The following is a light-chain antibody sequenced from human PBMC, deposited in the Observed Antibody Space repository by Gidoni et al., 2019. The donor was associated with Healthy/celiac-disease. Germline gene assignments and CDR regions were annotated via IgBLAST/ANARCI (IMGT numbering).Light chain of an antibody. CDR1: QSVSSN. CDR2: GAS. V-gene: IGKV3-15*01. CDR3: QKYNNWPRYT. Sequence: EIVITQSPATLSVSPGERATLSCRASQSVSSNFAWYQQKPGQAPRLLIYGASTRATGIPARFSGSGSGTEFILTISSLQSEDFAVYYCQKYNNWPRYTFGQGTKLEIK. J-gene: IGKJ2*01.